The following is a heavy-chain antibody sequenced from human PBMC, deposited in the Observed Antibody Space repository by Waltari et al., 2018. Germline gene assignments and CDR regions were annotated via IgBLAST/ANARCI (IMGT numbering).Heavy chain of an antibody. CDR1: GGSFSGYY. CDR3: ARIAAAVSDY. D-gene: IGHD6-13*01. J-gene: IGHJ4*02. CDR2: INHSGST. V-gene: IGHV4-34*01. Sequence: QVQLQQWGAGLLKPSETLSLTCAVYGGSFSGYYWSWIRQPPGKGLEWIGEINHSGSTNYNPSLKSRVTISVDTSKNQFSLKLSSVTAADTAAYYCARIAAAVSDYWGQGTLVTVSS.